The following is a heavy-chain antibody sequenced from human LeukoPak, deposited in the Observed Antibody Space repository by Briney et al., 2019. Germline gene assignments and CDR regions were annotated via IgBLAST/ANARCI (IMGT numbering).Heavy chain of an antibody. Sequence: SETLSLTCTVSGGSISNSYWSWIRQPPGKGLEWIGYIYYSGSTNYNPSLKSRVTISVDTSKNQFSLKLSSVTAADTAVYYCARGGWTEWEPIDYWGQGTLVTVSS. CDR3: ARGGWTEWEPIDY. D-gene: IGHD1-26*01. V-gene: IGHV4-59*01. CDR1: GGSISNSY. CDR2: IYYSGST. J-gene: IGHJ4*02.